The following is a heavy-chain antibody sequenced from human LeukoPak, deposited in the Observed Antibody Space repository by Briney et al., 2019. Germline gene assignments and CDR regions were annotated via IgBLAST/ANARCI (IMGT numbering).Heavy chain of an antibody. D-gene: IGHD5-18*01. V-gene: IGHV3-48*01. CDR2: ISSRSSTI. CDR1: GFIFSTYS. CDR3: ARDLDTYYGMDV. Sequence: GGSLRLSCAASGFIFSTYSMNWVRQAPGKGLEWVSYISSRSSTIYYVDSVKGRFTISRDNAKNSLYLQMNSLRAEDTAVYYCARDLDTYYGMDVWGQGTTVTVSS. J-gene: IGHJ6*02.